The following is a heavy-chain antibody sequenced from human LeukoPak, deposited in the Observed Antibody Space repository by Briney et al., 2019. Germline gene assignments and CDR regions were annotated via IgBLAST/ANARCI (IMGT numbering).Heavy chain of an antibody. D-gene: IGHD2-15*01. CDR2: ISGSGDTT. V-gene: IGHV3-23*01. Sequence: GGSLRLSCAASGFSFSSYAMSWVRQAPGEGLEWVSAISGSGDTTYYADSVKGRFTISRDKSKNTLYLQMNSLRAEDTAVFYCAKGSSLYCSGGSCYLDPWGQGTLVTVFS. CDR1: GFSFSSYA. CDR3: AKGSSLYCSGGSCYLDP. J-gene: IGHJ5*02.